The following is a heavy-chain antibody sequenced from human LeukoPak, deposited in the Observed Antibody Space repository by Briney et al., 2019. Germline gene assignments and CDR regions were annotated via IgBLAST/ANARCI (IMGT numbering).Heavy chain of an antibody. V-gene: IGHV4-39*01. CDR1: GGAISRGSYY. J-gene: IGHJ4*02. CDR3: ARLTYLYYFDY. Sequence: SETLSLTCTVSGGAISRGSYYWGWIRQPPGKGLEWIGSIYYSGSTYYNPSLKSRVTVSVDMSKNQFSLKLSSVIAADTAVYYCARLTYLYYFDYWGQGSLVTVSS. CDR2: IYYSGST.